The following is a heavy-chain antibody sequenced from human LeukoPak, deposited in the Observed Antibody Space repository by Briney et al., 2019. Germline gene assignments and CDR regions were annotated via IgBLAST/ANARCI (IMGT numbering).Heavy chain of an antibody. J-gene: IGHJ6*03. CDR1: GYTFTDYY. Sequence: GASVKVSCKASGYTFTDYYVHWVRQAPGQGLEWMGWINPNSGGTNYAQKFQGRVTMTRDTSISTAYMELSRLRSDDTAVYYCARDGQRGGGYMDVWGKGTTVTISS. V-gene: IGHV1-2*02. CDR2: INPNSGGT. CDR3: ARDGQRGGGYMDV. D-gene: IGHD2-15*01.